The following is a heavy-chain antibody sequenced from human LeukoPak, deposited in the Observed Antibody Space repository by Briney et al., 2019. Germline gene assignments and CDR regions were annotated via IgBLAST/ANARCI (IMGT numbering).Heavy chain of an antibody. V-gene: IGHV3-7*01. D-gene: IGHD6-13*01. CDR1: GFTFSDYW. CDR3: ARGVAAAGYAFDI. J-gene: IGHJ3*02. Sequence: PGGSLRLSCAASGFTFSDYWMSWVRQAPGKGLEWVANIKQDGSEKYYVDSVKGRFTISRDNAKNSLYLQMNSLRAEDTAVYYCARGVAAAGYAFDIWGQGTMVTVSS. CDR2: IKQDGSEK.